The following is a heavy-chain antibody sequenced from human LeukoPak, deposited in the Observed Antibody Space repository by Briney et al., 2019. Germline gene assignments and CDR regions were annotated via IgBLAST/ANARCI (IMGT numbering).Heavy chain of an antibody. CDR1: GFSFSDYD. CDR3: AKDGEYDYYFYMDV. J-gene: IGHJ6*03. CDR2: IRYDGSNK. Sequence: QSGGSLRLSCAASGFSFSDYDMHWVRQAPGKGLEWVAFIRYDGSNKYYADSVKGRFTISRDNSKNTLYLQMNSLRPEDTAVYYCAKDGEYDYYFYMDVWGKGTTVTISS. D-gene: IGHD4-17*01. V-gene: IGHV3-30*02.